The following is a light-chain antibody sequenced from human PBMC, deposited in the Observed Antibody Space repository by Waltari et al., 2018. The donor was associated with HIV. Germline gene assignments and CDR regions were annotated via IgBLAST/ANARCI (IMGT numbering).Light chain of an antibody. CDR1: NSDVGGYKS. J-gene: IGLJ1*01. CDR2: EVN. CDR3: SSYTDSRPLYV. Sequence: QSALTQPAPVSGSPGQSITISCTGTNSDVGGYKSVSWYQQHPDKAPKLMIYEVNNRPSGVSSRFSGSKSGNTASLTISGLQAADEADYYCSSYTDSRPLYVFGTGTKVTVL. V-gene: IGLV2-14*01.